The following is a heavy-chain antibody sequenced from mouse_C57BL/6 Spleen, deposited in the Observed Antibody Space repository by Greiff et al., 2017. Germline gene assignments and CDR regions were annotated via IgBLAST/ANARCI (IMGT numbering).Heavy chain of an antibody. J-gene: IGHJ2*01. Sequence: VQLQQSGAELAKPGASVKLSCKASGYTFTSYWMHWVKQRPGQGLEWIGYINPSSGYTKYNQKFKDKATLTVDKSSSTAYMQLSSLTSEDSAVYYCARWDGSSYVSTNTFDYWGQGTTLTVSS. CDR2: INPSSGYT. CDR1: GYTFTSYW. V-gene: IGHV1-7*01. CDR3: ARWDGSSYVSTNTFDY. D-gene: IGHD1-1*01.